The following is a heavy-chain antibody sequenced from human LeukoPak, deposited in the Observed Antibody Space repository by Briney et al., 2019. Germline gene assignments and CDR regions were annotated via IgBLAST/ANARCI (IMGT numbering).Heavy chain of an antibody. D-gene: IGHD3-16*02. J-gene: IGHJ3*02. CDR3: ARGRKYYDYVWGSYRPIGTDAFDI. Sequence: SETLSLTCTVSGGSISSNSYYWGWIRQPPGKGLKWIGSIYHSGSVNYNPSLKSRVTISVDTSKNQFSLKLSSVTAADTAVYYCARGRKYYDYVWGSYRPIGTDAFDIWGQGTMVTVSS. CDR2: IYHSGSV. V-gene: IGHV4-39*07. CDR1: GGSISSNSYY.